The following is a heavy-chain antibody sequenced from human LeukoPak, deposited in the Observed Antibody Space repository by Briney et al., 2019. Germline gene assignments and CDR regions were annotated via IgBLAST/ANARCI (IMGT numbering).Heavy chain of an antibody. CDR1: GFTFSSYA. CDR2: ISYDGSNK. Sequence: PGGSLRLSCAASGFTFSSYAMHWVRQAPGKGLEWVAVISYDGSNKYYADSVKGRFTISRDNSKNTLYLQMNSLRAEDTAVYYCARSGQQLIDDAFDIWGQGTMVTVSS. D-gene: IGHD6-13*01. J-gene: IGHJ3*02. CDR3: ARSGQQLIDDAFDI. V-gene: IGHV3-30*04.